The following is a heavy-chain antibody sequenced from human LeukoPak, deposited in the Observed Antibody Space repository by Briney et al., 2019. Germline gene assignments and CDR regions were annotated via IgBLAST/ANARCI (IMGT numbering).Heavy chain of an antibody. J-gene: IGHJ6*03. Sequence: GGSLRLSCAASGFTFSSYSMNWVRQAPGKGLEWVSYISSSSSTIYYADSVKGRFTISRDNAKNSLYLQMNSLRAEDTAVYYCARDLSSSSRQYYYYYYMDVWGKGTTVTVSS. CDR3: ARDLSSSSRQYYYYYYMDV. CDR1: GFTFSSYS. CDR2: ISSSSSTI. D-gene: IGHD6-6*01. V-gene: IGHV3-48*04.